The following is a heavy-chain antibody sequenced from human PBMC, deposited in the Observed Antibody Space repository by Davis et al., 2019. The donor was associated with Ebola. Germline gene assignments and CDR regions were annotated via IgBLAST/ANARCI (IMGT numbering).Heavy chain of an antibody. D-gene: IGHD4-17*01. Sequence: ASVKVSCKASGYTFTSYGISWVRQAPGQGLEWMGWISAYNVNTNYAQKLQGRVTMTTDTSTSTAYMELRSLRSEDTALYYCAMTKVTLQRLDYWGQGTLVTVSS. V-gene: IGHV1-18*04. J-gene: IGHJ4*02. CDR3: AMTKVTLQRLDY. CDR2: ISAYNVNT. CDR1: GYTFTSYG.